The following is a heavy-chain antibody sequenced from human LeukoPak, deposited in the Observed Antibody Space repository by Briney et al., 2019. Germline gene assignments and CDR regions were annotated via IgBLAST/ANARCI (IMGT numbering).Heavy chain of an antibody. D-gene: IGHD2-21*02. Sequence: TTGGSLRLSCAASGFTFSSYSMTWVRQAPGKGLEWVSSISSSSSYIYYADSVKGRFTISRDNAKNSLYLQMNSLRAEDTAVYYCARRWGHLDYWGQGTLVTVSS. CDR1: GFTFSSYS. J-gene: IGHJ4*02. V-gene: IGHV3-21*01. CDR3: ARRWGHLDY. CDR2: ISSSSSYI.